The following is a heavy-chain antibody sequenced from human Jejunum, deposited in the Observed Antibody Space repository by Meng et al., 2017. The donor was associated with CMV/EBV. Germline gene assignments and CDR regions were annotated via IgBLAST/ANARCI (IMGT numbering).Heavy chain of an antibody. Sequence: FSSDSMHWVRQAPGKGLEWVSSISSGSVDIFYADSVRGRFTISRDNTKNSLYLQMNSLGAEDTAVYYCARALHCSNPNCNDPAYWGQGTLVTVSS. CDR3: ARALHCSNPNCNDPAY. CDR2: ISSGSVDI. J-gene: IGHJ4*02. D-gene: IGHD2-2*01. V-gene: IGHV3-21*01. CDR1: FSSDS.